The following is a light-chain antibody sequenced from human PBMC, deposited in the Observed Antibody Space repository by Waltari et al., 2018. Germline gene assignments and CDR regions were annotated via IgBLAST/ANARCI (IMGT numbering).Light chain of an antibody. Sequence: DIVMTQSPASLAVSLGERATIHCKSRQSVLHSSNNKNYLAWYQQKPGQPPKLLIYWASTRESGVPDRFSGSGSGTDFTLTISSLQAEDVAVYYCQQCYSLPLTFGGGTKVDIK. CDR3: QQCYSLPLT. CDR2: WAS. V-gene: IGKV4-1*01. CDR1: QSVLHSSNNKNY. J-gene: IGKJ4*01.